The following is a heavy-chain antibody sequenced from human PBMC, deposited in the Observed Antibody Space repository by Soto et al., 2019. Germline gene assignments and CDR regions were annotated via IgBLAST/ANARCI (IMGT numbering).Heavy chain of an antibody. CDR1: GFTFSSYD. Sequence: EVQLVESGGGLVQPGGSLRLSCSASGFTFSSYDMHWVRQVIGKGLEWVSAISVAGVTFYPDSLKGRFTISRDNAKHSLYLQVNSLTADDTAMYYCARESDPNSVPWQELKYWGQGTLVTVSS. CDR3: ARESDPNSVPWQELKY. J-gene: IGHJ4*02. CDR2: ISVAGVT. D-gene: IGHD1-26*01. V-gene: IGHV3-13*01.